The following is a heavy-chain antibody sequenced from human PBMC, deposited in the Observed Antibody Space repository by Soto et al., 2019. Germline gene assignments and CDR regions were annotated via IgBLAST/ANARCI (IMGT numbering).Heavy chain of an antibody. J-gene: IGHJ5*01. Sequence: DVQLLESGGDLVQPGGSLRLSCAAYEFTFSDFAMTWVRQAPGKGPEWVSSIGGDGSDTHYADSVKGRFTISRDNSKNTLFLQMSSLRSDDTAVYYCAKDAVPYNGKWDWFDSWGQGNLVTVSS. CDR2: IGGDGSDT. D-gene: IGHD1-26*01. CDR3: AKDAVPYNGKWDWFDS. V-gene: IGHV3-23*01. CDR1: EFTFSDFA.